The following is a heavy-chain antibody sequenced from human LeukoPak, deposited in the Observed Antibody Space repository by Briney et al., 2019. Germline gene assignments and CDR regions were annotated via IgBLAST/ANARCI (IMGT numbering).Heavy chain of an antibody. CDR1: GGTFSSYA. CDR2: IIPIFGTA. D-gene: IGHD3-22*01. CDR3: ARDEPYYYDSSGYYPVY. V-gene: IGHV1-69*13. Sequence: ASVKVSCKASGGTFSSYAISWVRQAPGQGLEWMGGIIPIFGTANYAQKFQGRVTITADESTSTAYMELSSLRSEDTAVYYCARDEPYYYDSSGYYPVYWGQGTLVTVSS. J-gene: IGHJ4*02.